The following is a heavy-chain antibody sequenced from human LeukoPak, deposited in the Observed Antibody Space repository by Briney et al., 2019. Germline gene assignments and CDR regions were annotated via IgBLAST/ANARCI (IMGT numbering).Heavy chain of an antibody. CDR2: ISGSGGST. CDR3: AKDLCSSTSCYGYFQH. Sequence: PGGSLRLSCAASGFTFSSHSMNWVRQAPGKGLEWVSAISGSGGSTYYADSVKGRFTISRDNSKNTLYLQMNSLRAEDTAVYYCAKDLCSSTSCYGYFQHWGQGTLVTVSS. D-gene: IGHD2-2*01. CDR1: GFTFSSHS. J-gene: IGHJ1*01. V-gene: IGHV3-23*01.